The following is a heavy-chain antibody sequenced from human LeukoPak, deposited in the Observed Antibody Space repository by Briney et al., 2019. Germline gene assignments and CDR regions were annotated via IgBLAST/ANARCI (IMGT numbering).Heavy chain of an antibody. J-gene: IGHJ4*02. CDR1: GGSFSGYY. CDR3: ARGRSEFDY. Sequence: SETLSLTCAVYGGSFSGYYWSWIRQPPGKGLEWIGEINHSGSTNYNPSLKSRVTISVDTSKNQFSLKLSSVTAADTAVYYCARGRSEFDYWGQGTLVTVSS. V-gene: IGHV4-34*01. D-gene: IGHD3-3*01. CDR2: INHSGST.